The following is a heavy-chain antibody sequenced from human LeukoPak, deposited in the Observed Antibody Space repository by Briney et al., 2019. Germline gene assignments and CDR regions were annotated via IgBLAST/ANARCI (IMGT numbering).Heavy chain of an antibody. Sequence: GRSLRLSSAASGFSLSGYWTTWVRQAPGKGLEWVARLHADGVEQHHGDSVTGRFTMPRDNAKNALDLQMNSLSVEDTAVYYCARGGYSFDYLGQGTLVAVSS. J-gene: IGHJ4*02. CDR2: LHADGVEQ. D-gene: IGHD5-18*01. CDR1: GFSLSGYW. V-gene: IGHV3-7*01. CDR3: ARGGYSFDY.